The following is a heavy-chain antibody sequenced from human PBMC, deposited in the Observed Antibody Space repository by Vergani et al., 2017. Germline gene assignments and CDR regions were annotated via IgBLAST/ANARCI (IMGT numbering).Heavy chain of an antibody. D-gene: IGHD3-3*01. CDR2: ISSSSSYI. CDR3: ARARGPEYDPGDYYYYGMDV. Sequence: EVQLVESGGGLVKPGGSLRLSCAASGFTFSSYSMNWVRQAPGKGLEWVSSISSSSSYIYYADSVKGRFTISRDNAKNSLYLQMNSLRAEDTAVYYCARARGPEYDPGDYYYYGMDVWGQGTTVTVSS. V-gene: IGHV3-21*01. CDR1: GFTFSSYS. J-gene: IGHJ6*02.